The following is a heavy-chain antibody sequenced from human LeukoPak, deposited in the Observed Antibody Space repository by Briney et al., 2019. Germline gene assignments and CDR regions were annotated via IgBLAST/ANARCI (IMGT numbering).Heavy chain of an antibody. CDR2: ISSSGSTI. V-gene: IGHV3-48*03. J-gene: IGHJ4*02. D-gene: IGHD3-10*02. Sequence: GGSLRLSCAASGFTFSSYEMNWVRQAPGKGLEWVSYISSSGSTIYYADSVKGRFTISRDNAKNSLYLQMNSLRVEDTAVYYCARQSRFGELEGNFDYWGQGTLVTVSS. CDR3: ARQSRFGELEGNFDY. CDR1: GFTFSSYE.